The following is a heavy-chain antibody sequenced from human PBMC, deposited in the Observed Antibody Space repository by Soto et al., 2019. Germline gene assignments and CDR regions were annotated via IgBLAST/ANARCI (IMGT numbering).Heavy chain of an antibody. Sequence: QVQLVESGGGVVQPGWSLRLSCAASGFTFSSYGMHWVRQAPGKGLEWVAVILYDGSKKYYADSVKGRFTISRDNSKNTMYLQMSSLRGEDTALYYCVKDGSSGWPYFGDMDVWGRGTTVTVSS. D-gene: IGHD6-19*01. CDR2: ILYDGSKK. V-gene: IGHV3-30*18. J-gene: IGHJ6*02. CDR3: VKDGSSGWPYFGDMDV. CDR1: GFTFSSYG.